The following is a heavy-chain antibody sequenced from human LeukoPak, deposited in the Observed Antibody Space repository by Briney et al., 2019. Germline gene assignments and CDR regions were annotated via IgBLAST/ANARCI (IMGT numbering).Heavy chain of an antibody. CDR1: GFTFSSYP. CDR2: ISGSGGST. V-gene: IGHV3-23*01. Sequence: GGSLKLSWAASGFTFSSYPMSWFRQAPGKGLEWASAISGSGGSTYYADSVKGRFTISRDNSKNTLYLQMNSLRAEDTAVYYCAKWGYYYYGMDVWGKGTTVTVSS. D-gene: IGHD3-16*01. CDR3: AKWGYYYYGMDV. J-gene: IGHJ6*04.